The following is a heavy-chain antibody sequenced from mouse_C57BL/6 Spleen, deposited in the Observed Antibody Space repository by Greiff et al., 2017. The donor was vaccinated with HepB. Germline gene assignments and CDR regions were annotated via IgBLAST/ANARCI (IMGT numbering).Heavy chain of an antibody. J-gene: IGHJ3*01. D-gene: IGHD1-1*01. CDR3: ARCYYYGSSPFAY. V-gene: IGHV1-76*01. CDR2: IYPGSGNT. Sequence: VQLQQSGAELVRPGASVKLSCKASGYTFTDYYINWVKQRPGQGLEWIARIYPGSGNTYYNEKFKGKATLTAEKSSSTAYMQLSSLTSEDSAVYFCARCYYYGSSPFAYWGQGTLVTVSA. CDR1: GYTFTDYY.